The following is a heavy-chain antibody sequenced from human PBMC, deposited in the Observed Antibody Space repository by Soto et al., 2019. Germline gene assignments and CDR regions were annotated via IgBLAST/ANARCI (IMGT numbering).Heavy chain of an antibody. Sequence: SETLSLTCTVSGGSISSYYWSWIRQPPGKGLEWIGYIYYSGSTNYNPSLKSRVTISVDTSKNQFSLKLSSVTAADTAVYYCARQTGPQYFFDYWGQGTLVTVSS. CDR3: ARQTGPQYFFDY. J-gene: IGHJ4*02. CDR2: IYYSGST. CDR1: GGSISSYY. V-gene: IGHV4-59*01.